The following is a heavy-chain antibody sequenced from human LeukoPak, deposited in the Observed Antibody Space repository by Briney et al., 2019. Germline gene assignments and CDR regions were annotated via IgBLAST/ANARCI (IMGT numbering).Heavy chain of an antibody. CDR1: GGSFSGYY. V-gene: IGHV4-34*01. CDR3: ASGLRFLEWFQNFDY. J-gene: IGHJ4*02. D-gene: IGHD3-3*01. CDR2: INHSGST. Sequence: SETLSLTCAVYGGSFSGYYWSWIRQPPGKGLEWIGEINHSGSTNYNPSLKSRVTISVDTSKNQFSLKLSSVTAADTAVYYCASGLRFLEWFQNFDYWGQGTLVTVSS.